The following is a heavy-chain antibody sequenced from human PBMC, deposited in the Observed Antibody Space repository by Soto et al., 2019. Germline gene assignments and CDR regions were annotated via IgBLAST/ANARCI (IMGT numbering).Heavy chain of an antibody. CDR1: GCTFSSYT. D-gene: IGHD4-4*01. J-gene: IGHJ5*02. CDR3: ARNQMTTFDWFDP. Sequence: SVKVSCTASGCTFSSYTISWVRQAPGQGLEWMGRIIPILGIANYAQKFQGRDTITADKSTSTAYMELSSLRSEDTAVYYCARNQMTTFDWFDPWGQGTLVTVSS. V-gene: IGHV1-69*02. CDR2: IIPILGIA.